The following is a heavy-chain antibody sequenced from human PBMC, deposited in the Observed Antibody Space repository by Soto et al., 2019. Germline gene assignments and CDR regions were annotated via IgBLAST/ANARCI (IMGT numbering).Heavy chain of an antibody. D-gene: IGHD3-16*01. Sequence: QVQLVQSGAEVKKPGSSVRVSCKASGTIFSSYTISWVRQAPGQGLEWMGRIIPILGGTNSAQKFQGRVTLTADKSTNTAYMQLNSLGLEDTAVYYFARGLGGRMDDWGQGTTVTVSS. CDR1: GTIFSSYT. CDR2: IIPILGGT. J-gene: IGHJ6*02. CDR3: ARGLGGRMDD. V-gene: IGHV1-69*08.